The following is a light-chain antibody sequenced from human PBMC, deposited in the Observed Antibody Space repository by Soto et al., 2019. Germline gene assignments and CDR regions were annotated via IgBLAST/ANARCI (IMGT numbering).Light chain of an antibody. CDR1: SSNIGGNY. J-gene: IGLJ7*01. CDR3: ATWDVTLGGHIV. CDR2: RNN. Sequence: QSVLTQPASASGTPGQTVTIPCSGSSSNIGGNYVFWYQHLPGTAPKLLIFRNNLRPSGVPDRFSGSKSGTSASLAISGLRSDDKADYYCATWDVTLGGHIVFGGGTQLTVL. V-gene: IGLV1-47*01.